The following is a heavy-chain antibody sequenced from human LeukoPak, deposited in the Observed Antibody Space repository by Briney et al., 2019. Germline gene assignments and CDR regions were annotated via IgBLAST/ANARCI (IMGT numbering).Heavy chain of an antibody. CDR3: ARMGYDSSGYYRSHFDY. J-gene: IGHJ4*02. CDR1: GGSISSGGYY. CDR2: IYYSGST. V-gene: IGHV4-31*03. D-gene: IGHD3-22*01. Sequence: SETLSLTCTVSGGSISSGGYYWSWIRQHPGKGLEWIGYIYYSGSTYYNPSLKSRVTISVDTSKNQFSLKQSSVTAADTAVYYCARMGYDSSGYYRSHFDYWGQGTLVTVSS.